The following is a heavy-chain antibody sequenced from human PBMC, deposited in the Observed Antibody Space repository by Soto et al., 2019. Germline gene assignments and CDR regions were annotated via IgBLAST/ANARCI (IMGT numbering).Heavy chain of an antibody. Sequence: PSETLSLTCTVSGGSISSYYWSWIRQPPGKGLEWIGYIYYSGSTYYNPSLKSRVTISVDTSKNQLSLKLSSVTAADTAVYYCARSQLLTTVTSPNFDYWGQGTLVTVSS. D-gene: IGHD4-4*01. CDR1: GGSISSYY. CDR2: IYYSGST. J-gene: IGHJ4*02. V-gene: IGHV4-59*12. CDR3: ARSQLLTTVTSPNFDY.